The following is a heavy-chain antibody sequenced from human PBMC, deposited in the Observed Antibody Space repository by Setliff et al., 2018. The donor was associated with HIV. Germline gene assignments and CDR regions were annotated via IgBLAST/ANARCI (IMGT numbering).Heavy chain of an antibody. CDR3: ARLPVVGARGGNWVDAFDI. CDR1: GYSFTSYW. CDR2: IYPGDSDT. J-gene: IGHJ3*02. D-gene: IGHD1-26*01. Sequence: GESLKISCKGSGYSFTSYWIGWVRQMPGKGLEWMGIIYPGDSDTRYSPSFQGQVTISADKSISTAYLQWSSLKASDTAMYYCARLPVVGARGGNWVDAFDIWGQGTMVTVSS. V-gene: IGHV5-51*01.